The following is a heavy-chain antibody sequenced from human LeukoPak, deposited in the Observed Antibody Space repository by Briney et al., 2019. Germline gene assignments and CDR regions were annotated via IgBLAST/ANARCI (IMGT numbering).Heavy chain of an antibody. Sequence: ASVKVSCKASGYTFTCYYMHWVRQAPGQGLEWMGWINPNSGGTNYAQKFQGRVTMTRDTSISTAYMELSRLRSDDTAVYYCARDRGYSSSWYGMYYFDYWGQGTLVTVSS. CDR3: ARDRGYSSSWYGMYYFDY. J-gene: IGHJ4*02. CDR2: INPNSGGT. CDR1: GYTFTCYY. D-gene: IGHD6-13*01. V-gene: IGHV1-2*02.